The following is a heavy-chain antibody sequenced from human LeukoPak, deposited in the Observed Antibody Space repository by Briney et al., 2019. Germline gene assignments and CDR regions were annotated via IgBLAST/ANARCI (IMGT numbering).Heavy chain of an antibody. Sequence: PAETLTLTCTVSGGSISSYYWSWIRQPAGKGLEWIGRIYTSGSTNYNPSLKSRVTISVDTSKNQLSLKLSSVTAADTAVYYCARDYGDYVGYYYMDVWGKGNTVTVSS. CDR3: ARDYGDYVGYYYMDV. J-gene: IGHJ6*03. CDR2: IYTSGST. D-gene: IGHD4-17*01. CDR1: GGSISSYY. V-gene: IGHV4-4*07.